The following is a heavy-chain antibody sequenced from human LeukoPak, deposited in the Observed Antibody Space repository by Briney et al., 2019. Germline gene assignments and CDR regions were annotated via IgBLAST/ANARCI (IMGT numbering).Heavy chain of an antibody. CDR3: ARVGGSSWYPVYYYYGMDV. CDR1: GYTFTGYY. V-gene: IGHV1-2*02. D-gene: IGHD6-13*01. Sequence: ASVKVSCKASGYTFTGYYMHWVRQAPGQGLEWMGWINPNSGGTNYEQKFQGRVTMTRDTSISTAYMELSRLRSDDTAVYYCARVGGSSWYPVYYYYGMDVWGQGTTVTVSS. CDR2: INPNSGGT. J-gene: IGHJ6*02.